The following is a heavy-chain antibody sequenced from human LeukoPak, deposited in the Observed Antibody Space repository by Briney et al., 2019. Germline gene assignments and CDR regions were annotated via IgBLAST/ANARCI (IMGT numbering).Heavy chain of an antibody. V-gene: IGHV3-74*01. CDR1: GFTFSAFW. CDR2: TNGDGSDT. Sequence: GGSLRLSCAASGFTFSAFWMHWVRQVPGKGLVWISRTNGDGSDTTYADSVKGRFTISRDNAKNRLYLQMNSLRAEDTAVYFCARTYTGAWFDYWGQGALVTASS. D-gene: IGHD1-14*01. CDR3: ARTYTGAWFDY. J-gene: IGHJ4*02.